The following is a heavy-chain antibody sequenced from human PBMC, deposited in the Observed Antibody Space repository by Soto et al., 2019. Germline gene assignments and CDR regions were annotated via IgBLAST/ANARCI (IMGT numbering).Heavy chain of an antibody. CDR3: ARDTLSRFGSGYYIGGNYYYGMDV. D-gene: IGHD3-3*01. V-gene: IGHV4-59*01. CDR2: IYYSGST. J-gene: IGHJ6*02. CDR1: GGSFSSYY. Sequence: SETLSLTCAVYGGSFSSYYWIWIRQPPGKGLEWIGYIYYSGSTKYNPSLKSRVTISIDTSKIQFSLKLSSVTAADTAVYYCARDTLSRFGSGYYIGGNYYYGMDVWGQGTTVTVSS.